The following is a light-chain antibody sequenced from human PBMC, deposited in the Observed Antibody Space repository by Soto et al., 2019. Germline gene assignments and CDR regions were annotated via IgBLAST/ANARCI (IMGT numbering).Light chain of an antibody. V-gene: IGKV1-6*01. J-gene: IGKJ1*01. CDR1: QGIRND. Sequence: AVQMTQSPSSLSASVGDRVTITCRASQGIRNDLGWYQQKPGKAPKLLIYAASSLQSVVPSRFSGSGSGTDFTLTISSLQPEDFATYYCLQDYNYPWTFGQGTKVEIK. CDR3: LQDYNYPWT. CDR2: AAS.